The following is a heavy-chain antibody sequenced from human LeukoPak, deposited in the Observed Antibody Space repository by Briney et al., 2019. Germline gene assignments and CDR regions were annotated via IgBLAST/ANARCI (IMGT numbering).Heavy chain of an antibody. J-gene: IGHJ4*02. CDR2: ISGSGGST. Sequence: GSLRLSCAASGFTFSSYAMSWVRQAPGKGLEWVSAISGSGGSTYFADSVKGRFTISRDNSKNTLYLQMNSLRAEDTAVYYCAKTGSGYYYFDYWGQGTLVTVSS. D-gene: IGHD3-22*01. V-gene: IGHV3-23*01. CDR3: AKTGSGYYYFDY. CDR1: GFTFSSYA.